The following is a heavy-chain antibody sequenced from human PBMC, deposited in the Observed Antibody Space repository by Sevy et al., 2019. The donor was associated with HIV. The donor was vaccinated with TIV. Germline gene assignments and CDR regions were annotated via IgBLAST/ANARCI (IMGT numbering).Heavy chain of an antibody. CDR2: IKSKTDGGTT. D-gene: IGHD2-2*02. Sequence: PGGSLRLSCAASGFTFSNAWMSWVRQAPGKGLEWVGRIKSKTDGGTTDYAAPVKGRFTISRDDSKNTLYVQMNSLKTEDTAVYYCTTDGQVPAAIGEFDYWGQGTLVTVSS. J-gene: IGHJ4*02. CDR3: TTDGQVPAAIGEFDY. V-gene: IGHV3-15*01. CDR1: GFTFSNAW.